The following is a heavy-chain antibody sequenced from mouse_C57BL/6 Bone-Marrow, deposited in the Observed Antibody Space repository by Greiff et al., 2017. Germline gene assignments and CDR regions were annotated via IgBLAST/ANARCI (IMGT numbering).Heavy chain of an antibody. CDR1: GYTFTSYG. CDR3: PLEGYYGKFAY. V-gene: IGHV1-81*01. J-gene: IGHJ3*01. D-gene: IGHD1-1*01. Sequence: QVQLQQSGAELVRPGASVKLSCKASGYTFTSYGISWVKQRTGQGLEWIGEIYPRSGNTYYNEKFKGKATLTADKSSSTAYMELRSLTSEDSAVYFCPLEGYYGKFAYWGQGTLVTVSA. CDR2: IYPRSGNT.